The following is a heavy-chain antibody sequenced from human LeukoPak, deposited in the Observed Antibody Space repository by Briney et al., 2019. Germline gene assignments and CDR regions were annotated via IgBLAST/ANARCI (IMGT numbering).Heavy chain of an antibody. D-gene: IGHD5-18*01. CDR1: GYTFTSYD. CDR3: ARGRGYSYGDSYYFDY. V-gene: IGHV1-8*03. J-gene: IGHJ4*02. Sequence: ASVKVSCKASGYTFTSYDINWVRQATGQGLEWMGWMNPNSGNTGYAQKFQGRVTITRNTSISTAYMELSSLRSEDTAVYYCARGRGYSYGDSYYFDYWGQGTLVTVSS. CDR2: MNPNSGNT.